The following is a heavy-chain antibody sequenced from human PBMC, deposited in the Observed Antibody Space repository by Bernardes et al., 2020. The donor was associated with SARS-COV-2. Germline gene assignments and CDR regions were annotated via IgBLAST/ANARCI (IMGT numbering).Heavy chain of an antibody. V-gene: IGHV3-23*01. J-gene: IGHJ4*02. D-gene: IGHD2-8*01. Sequence: GGSLRLSCVASGFAFSDFGMAWVRQAPGKGLDWVSTLNTDAENTPYADSVKGRFTISRDNSKNMLYLQMNRLRAEDTAVYYCANNAGVDVFFDYWGQGTLVTVSS. CDR1: GFAFSDFG. CDR2: LNTDAENT. CDR3: ANNAGVDVFFDY.